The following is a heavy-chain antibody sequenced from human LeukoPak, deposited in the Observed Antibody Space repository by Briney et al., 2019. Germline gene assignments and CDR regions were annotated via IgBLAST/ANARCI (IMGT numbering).Heavy chain of an antibody. J-gene: IGHJ4*02. Sequence: ASVKVSCKASGYTFTDYYLHWVRQAPGQGLEWMGWINPNSGGTNYAQRFQGRVTMARDTAISTAYMELSRLTSDDTAVYYCARDDNYDILTGARESGYWGQGTLVTVSS. CDR2: INPNSGGT. D-gene: IGHD3-9*01. CDR1: GYTFTDYY. CDR3: ARDDNYDILTGARESGY. V-gene: IGHV1-2*02.